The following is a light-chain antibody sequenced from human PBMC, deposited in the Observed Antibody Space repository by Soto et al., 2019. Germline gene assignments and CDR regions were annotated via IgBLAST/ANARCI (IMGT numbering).Light chain of an antibody. CDR1: RSLSSDY. J-gene: IGKJ1*01. V-gene: IGKV3-20*01. Sequence: IVLMQSPGTLSLSPGERATLSCRASRSLSSDYLAWYKQKPGQAPRLVFYHASRRATGTPDRFSVSGSGTEFTLTISRLEPGDFAVYYCQQYGDSPRSFGQGTKVDIK. CDR3: QQYGDSPRS. CDR2: HAS.